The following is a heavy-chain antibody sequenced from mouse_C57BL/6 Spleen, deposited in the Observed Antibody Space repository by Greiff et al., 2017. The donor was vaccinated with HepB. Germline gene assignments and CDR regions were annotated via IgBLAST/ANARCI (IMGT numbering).Heavy chain of an antibody. V-gene: IGHV1-82*01. J-gene: IGHJ2*01. D-gene: IGHD4-1*01. CDR1: GYAFSSSW. Sequence: QVQLQQSGPELVKPGASVKISCKASGYAFSSSWMNWVKQRPGKGLEWIGRIYPGDGDTNYNGKFKGKATLTADKSSSTAYMQLSSLTSEDSAVYFCARSRNWMLDYWGQGTTLTVSS. CDR3: ARSRNWMLDY. CDR2: IYPGDGDT.